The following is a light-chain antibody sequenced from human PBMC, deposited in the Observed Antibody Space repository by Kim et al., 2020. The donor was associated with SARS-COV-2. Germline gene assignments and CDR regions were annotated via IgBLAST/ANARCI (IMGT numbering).Light chain of an antibody. CDR1: RNNVGNQG. V-gene: IGLV10-54*04. CDR3: SAWDSSLSAWV. CDR2: RNN. Sequence: QAGLTQPPSVSKDLRQTATLTCTGNRNNVGNQGAAWLQQHQGHPPKLLSYRNNDRPSGISERFSASRSGDTASLTITGLQSEDEADYYCSAWDSSLSAWVFGGGTQLTVL. J-gene: IGLJ3*02.